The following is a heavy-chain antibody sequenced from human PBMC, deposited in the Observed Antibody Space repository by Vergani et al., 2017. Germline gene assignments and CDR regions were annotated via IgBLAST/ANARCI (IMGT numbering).Heavy chain of an antibody. V-gene: IGHV4-38-2*01. J-gene: IGHJ3*02. CDR3: ARRSSHYHDANSPRGAFDI. Sequence: QVQLQESGPGLVKPSETLSLTCAVSNYSIDNTYFWGWIRQPPGKGLEWIGDIFHTGSTYYNSSLYRRLTISRDTSKNHFSLKLTSVTAADTAVYYCARRSSHYHDANSPRGAFDIWGQGKMVTVSP. CDR1: NYSIDNTYF. D-gene: IGHD4/OR15-4a*01. CDR2: IFHTGST.